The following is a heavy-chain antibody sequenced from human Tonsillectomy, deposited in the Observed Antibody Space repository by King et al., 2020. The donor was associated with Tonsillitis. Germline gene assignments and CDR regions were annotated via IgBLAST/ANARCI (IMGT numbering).Heavy chain of an antibody. J-gene: IGHJ4*02. CDR2: IEYDGSNK. Sequence: VQLVESGGGVVQPGGSLRLSCAASGFTISSYGMHWVRQAPGKGPEWVAFIEYDGSNKYYADSVKGRFTATRDNSKNTLYLQMNSLRVEDTAIYYCANGGKWGGWGQGNLVTVSS. CDR1: GFTISSYG. CDR3: ANGGKWGG. V-gene: IGHV3-30*02. D-gene: IGHD1-26*01.